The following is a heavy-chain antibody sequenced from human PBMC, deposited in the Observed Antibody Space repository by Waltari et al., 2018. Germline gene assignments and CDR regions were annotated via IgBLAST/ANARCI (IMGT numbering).Heavy chain of an antibody. CDR2: MNPNSGNT. CDR1: GSTFPSYD. Sequence: QVQLVQSGAEVKKPGASVKVSCKASGSTFPSYDINWVRQATGQGLEWMGWMNPNSGNTGYAQKFQGRVTMTRNTSISTAYMELSSLRSEDTAVYYCARGGSYNWNYGHYYYYGMDVWGQGTTVTVSS. V-gene: IGHV1-8*01. CDR3: ARGGSYNWNYGHYYYYGMDV. J-gene: IGHJ6*02. D-gene: IGHD1-7*01.